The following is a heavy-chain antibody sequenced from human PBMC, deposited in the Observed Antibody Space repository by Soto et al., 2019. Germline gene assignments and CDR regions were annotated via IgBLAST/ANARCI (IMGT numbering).Heavy chain of an antibody. CDR3: ARDRTDIVVVDRMSWFDP. CDR1: GFTFSSYG. Sequence: WGSLRLSCAASGFTFSSYGMHWVRQAPGKGLEWVAVIWYDGSNKYYADSVKGRFTISRDNSKNALYLQMNSLRAEDTAVYYCARDRTDIVVVDRMSWFDPWGQGTLVTVSS. CDR2: IWYDGSNK. V-gene: IGHV3-33*01. D-gene: IGHD2-15*01. J-gene: IGHJ5*02.